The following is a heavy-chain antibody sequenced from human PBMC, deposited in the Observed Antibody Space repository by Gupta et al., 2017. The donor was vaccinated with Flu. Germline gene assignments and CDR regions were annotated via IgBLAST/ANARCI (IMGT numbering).Heavy chain of an antibody. CDR2: IYYSGRT. D-gene: IGHD3-22*01. V-gene: IGHV4-59*01. CDR3: ARYDSGGYSLEY. J-gene: IGHJ4*02. CDR1: GGSITGYY. Sequence: VQLQESGSGLVKLSETLSLTCTVSGGSITGYYCGWIRQPPGKGLEWIGYIYYSGRTKYNPSLKSRVAMSVDTAQNHVSLKMNSVTAADTAVYYCARYDSGGYSLEYWGQGTLVTVSS.